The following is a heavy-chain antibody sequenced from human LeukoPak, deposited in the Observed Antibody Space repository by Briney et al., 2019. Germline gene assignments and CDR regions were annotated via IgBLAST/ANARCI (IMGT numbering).Heavy chain of an antibody. D-gene: IGHD2-2*01. CDR1: GYTFTGYY. V-gene: IGHV1-2*02. CDR3: ARDGSDIVVVPAHD. CDR2: INPNSGGT. Sequence: GASVKVSCKASGYTFTGYYMHWVRQAPGQGLEWMGWINPNSGGTNYAQKFQGRVTMTRDTSISTAYMELSRLRSDDTAVYYGARDGSDIVVVPAHDWGQGTLVTVSS. J-gene: IGHJ4*02.